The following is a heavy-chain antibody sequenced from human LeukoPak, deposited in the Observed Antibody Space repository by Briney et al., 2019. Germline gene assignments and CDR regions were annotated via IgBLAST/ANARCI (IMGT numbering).Heavy chain of an antibody. V-gene: IGHV3-30-3*01. J-gene: IGHJ4*02. CDR2: ISYDGSNK. CDR1: GFTFSSYA. Sequence: SGGSLRLSCAASGFTFSSYAMRWVRQAPGKGLEWVAVISYDGSNKYYADSVKGRFTISRDNSKNTLYLQMNSLRAEDTAVYYCARDTLVGASHFDYWGQGTLVTVSS. D-gene: IGHD1-26*01. CDR3: ARDTLVGASHFDY.